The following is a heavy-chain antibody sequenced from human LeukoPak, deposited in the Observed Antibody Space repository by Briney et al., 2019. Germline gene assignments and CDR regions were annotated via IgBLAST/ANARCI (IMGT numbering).Heavy chain of an antibody. CDR2: MNPNSGNT. CDR3: ARGPVGATPFDY. CDR1: GYTFTSYD. V-gene: IGHV1-8*01. Sequence: ASVKVSCKASGYTFTSYDINWVRQATGQGLEWMGWMNPNSGNTGYAQKFQGRVTMTRNTSISTAYMELSSLRSEDTAVYYCARGPVGATPFDYWGQGTLVTVSS. D-gene: IGHD1-26*01. J-gene: IGHJ4*02.